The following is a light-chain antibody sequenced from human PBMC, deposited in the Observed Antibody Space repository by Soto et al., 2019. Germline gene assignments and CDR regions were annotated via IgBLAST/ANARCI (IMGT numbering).Light chain of an antibody. Sequence: IQMTQSPSSLSASVGDRVTISCRASQGISNYLAWYQQKPGKVPKLLIYDASNMESGVPSRFSGRRSGTEFTLTISSLQPEDFATYYCQQYESYSPLTFGGGTKVDIK. J-gene: IGKJ4*01. CDR1: QGISNY. V-gene: IGKV1-13*02. CDR2: DAS. CDR3: QQYESYSPLT.